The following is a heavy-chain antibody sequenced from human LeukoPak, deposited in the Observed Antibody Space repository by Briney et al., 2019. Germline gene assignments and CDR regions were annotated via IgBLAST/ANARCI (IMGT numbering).Heavy chain of an antibody. Sequence: PSETLSLTCTVSGGSISSSSYYWGWIRQPPGKGLEWIGCIYYSGSTYCNPSLKSRVTISVDTSKNQFSLKLSSVTAADTAVYYCASRYYDFWSGYLPYWGQGTLVTVSS. CDR1: GGSISSSSYY. J-gene: IGHJ4*02. CDR3: ASRYYDFWSGYLPY. CDR2: IYYSGST. V-gene: IGHV4-39*07. D-gene: IGHD3-3*01.